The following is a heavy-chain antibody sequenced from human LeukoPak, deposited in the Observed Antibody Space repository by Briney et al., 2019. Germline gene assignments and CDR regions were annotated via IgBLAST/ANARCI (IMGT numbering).Heavy chain of an antibody. V-gene: IGHV3-23*01. CDR1: GFTFSSYG. Sequence: PGGSLRLPCAASGFTFSSYGMSWVRQAPGKGLEWVSAISGSGGSTYYADSVKGRFTISRDNSKNTLYLQMNSLRAEDTAVYYCAKEEFSGPRHLDYWGQGALVTVSS. J-gene: IGHJ4*02. CDR2: ISGSGGST. CDR3: AKEEFSGPRHLDY. D-gene: IGHD6-19*01.